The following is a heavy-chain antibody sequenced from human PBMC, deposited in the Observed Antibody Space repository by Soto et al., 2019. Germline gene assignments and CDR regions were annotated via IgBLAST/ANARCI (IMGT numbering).Heavy chain of an antibody. CDR1: GYTFTSYA. D-gene: IGHD3-22*01. Sequence: ASVKVSCKASGYTFTSYAMHRVRQAPGQRLEWMGWINAGNGNTKYSQKFQGRVTITRDTSASTAYMELSSLRSEDTAVYYCARDTLATYYYDSSGYPLGFDPWGQGTLVTVSS. CDR2: INAGNGNT. CDR3: ARDTLATYYYDSSGYPLGFDP. J-gene: IGHJ5*02. V-gene: IGHV1-3*01.